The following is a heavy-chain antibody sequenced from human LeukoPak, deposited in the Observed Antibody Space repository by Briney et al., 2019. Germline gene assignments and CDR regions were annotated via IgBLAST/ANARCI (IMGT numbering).Heavy chain of an antibody. CDR1: GYTFTGYY. J-gene: IGHJ6*02. D-gene: IGHD6-13*01. CDR2: INPNSGGT. CDR3: ARREGIAPTPDV. V-gene: IGHV1-2*02. Sequence: ASVKVSCKASGYTFTGYYMHWVRQAPGQGLEWMGWINPNSGGTNYAQKFQGRVTMTRDTPISTAYMELSRLRSDDTAVYYCARREGIAPTPDVWGQGTTVTVSS.